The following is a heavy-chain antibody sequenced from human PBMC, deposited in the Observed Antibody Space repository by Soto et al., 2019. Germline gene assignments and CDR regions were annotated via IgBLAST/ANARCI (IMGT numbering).Heavy chain of an antibody. Sequence: SETLSLTCTVSGGSISSGDYYWSCIRQPPGKGREGIGYLYYSGSTYYNPSLKSRVTISVDTSKNQFSLKLSSVTAADTAVYYCARDRMAAAGTERYYYYGMDVWGQGTTVTVSS. D-gene: IGHD6-13*01. CDR3: ARDRMAAAGTERYYYYGMDV. CDR2: LYYSGST. V-gene: IGHV4-30-4*01. CDR1: GGSISSGDYY. J-gene: IGHJ6*02.